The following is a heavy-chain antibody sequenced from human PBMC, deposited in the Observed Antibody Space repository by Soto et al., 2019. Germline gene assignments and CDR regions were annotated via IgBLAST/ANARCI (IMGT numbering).Heavy chain of an antibody. CDR3: ARRAETNGWNGFGADKYYFDF. CDR2: VNPSTGKS. J-gene: IGHJ4*02. Sequence: ASVKVSCKXSGYTFTSYDIYWVRQATGQGLEWMGWVNPSTGKSRYAQKFQDRVTMTSDTSISTAHMELSSLRYEDTAVYYCARRAETNGWNGFGADKYYFDFWGQGTLVTVSS. CDR1: GYTFTSYD. D-gene: IGHD1-1*01. V-gene: IGHV1-8*01.